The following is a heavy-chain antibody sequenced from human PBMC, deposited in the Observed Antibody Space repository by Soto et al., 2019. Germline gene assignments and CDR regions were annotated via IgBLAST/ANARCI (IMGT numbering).Heavy chain of an antibody. J-gene: IGHJ6*03. D-gene: IGHD2-15*01. CDR3: ARSGVFCSGGSFYSSIYYYYYMDV. CDR2: ISSSSSTI. Sequence: GGSLRLSCAASGFTFSSYSMNWVRQAPGKGLEWVSYISSSSSTIYYEESVKGRFTISRDNAKNSLYLQRNSLRAEDTAVYYCARSGVFCSGGSFYSSIYYYYYMDVWGKGTTFTVSS. CDR1: GFTFSSYS. V-gene: IGHV3-48*01.